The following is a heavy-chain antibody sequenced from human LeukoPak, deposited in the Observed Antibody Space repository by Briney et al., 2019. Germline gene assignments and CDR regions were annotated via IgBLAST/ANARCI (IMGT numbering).Heavy chain of an antibody. V-gene: IGHV4-59*08. CDR3: ARRGGNWAFDI. Sequence: PSETLSLTCTVSGGSISSYYRSWIRQPPGKGLEWIGYIYYSGSTNYNPSLKSRVTISVDTSKNQFSLKLSSVTAADTAVYDCARRGGNWAFDIWGQGTMVTVSS. CDR1: GGSISSYY. D-gene: IGHD1-1*01. J-gene: IGHJ3*02. CDR2: IYYSGST.